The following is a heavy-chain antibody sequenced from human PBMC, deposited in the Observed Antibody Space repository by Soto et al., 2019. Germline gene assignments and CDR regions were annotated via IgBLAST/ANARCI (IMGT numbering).Heavy chain of an antibody. Sequence: ASVKVSCKVSGYTLTELSMHWVRQAPGKGLEWMGGFDPEDGETIYAQKFQGRVTMTEDTSTDTAYMELSSLRSEDTAVYYCATDLMITFGGVIVNDYWGQGTLVTVSS. CDR1: GYTLTELS. V-gene: IGHV1-24*01. CDR2: FDPEDGET. CDR3: ATDLMITFGGVIVNDY. D-gene: IGHD3-16*02. J-gene: IGHJ4*02.